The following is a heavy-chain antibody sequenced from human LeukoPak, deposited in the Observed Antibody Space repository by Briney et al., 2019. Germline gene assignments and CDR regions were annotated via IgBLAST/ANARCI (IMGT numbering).Heavy chain of an antibody. V-gene: IGHV1-8*01. CDR1: GYTFTSYD. Sequence: ASVKVSCKASGYTFTSYDINWVRQATGQGLEGMGWMNPNSGNTGYAQKFQGRVTMTMNTSISTAYMELSSLRSEDTAVYYCARTYYYDSSGYYLGGNWFDPWGQGTLVTVSS. J-gene: IGHJ5*02. CDR2: MNPNSGNT. D-gene: IGHD3-22*01. CDR3: ARTYYYDSSGYYLGGNWFDP.